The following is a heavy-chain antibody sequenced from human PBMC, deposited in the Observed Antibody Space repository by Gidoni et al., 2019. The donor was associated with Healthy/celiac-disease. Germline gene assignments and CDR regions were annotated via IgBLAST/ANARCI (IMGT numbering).Heavy chain of an antibody. D-gene: IGHD3-22*01. Sequence: QVQLVESGGGVVQPGMSLRLSCAASGFPFSSYGMHWVRQAPGKGLEWVAVIWYDGSNKYYADSVKGRFTISRDNSKNTLYLQMNSLRAEDTAVYYCARDTYYYDSSGPFDYWGQGTLVTVSS. J-gene: IGHJ4*02. V-gene: IGHV3-33*01. CDR2: IWYDGSNK. CDR1: GFPFSSYG. CDR3: ARDTYYYDSSGPFDY.